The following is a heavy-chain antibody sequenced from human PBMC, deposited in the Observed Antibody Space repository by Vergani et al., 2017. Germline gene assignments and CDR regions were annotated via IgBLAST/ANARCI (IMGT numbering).Heavy chain of an antibody. CDR3: AKDLYYDFWSGQSGPEFDP. J-gene: IGHJ5*02. CDR2: ISYDGSNK. D-gene: IGHD3-3*01. CDR1: GFTFSIYG. Sequence: QVQLVESGGGVVQPGRSLRLSCAASGFTFSIYGMHWVRQAPGKGLEWVAVISYDGSNKYYADSVKGRFTISRDNSKNPLYLQMNSLRAEDTAVYYCAKDLYYDFWSGQSGPEFDPWGQGTLVTVSS. V-gene: IGHV3-30*18.